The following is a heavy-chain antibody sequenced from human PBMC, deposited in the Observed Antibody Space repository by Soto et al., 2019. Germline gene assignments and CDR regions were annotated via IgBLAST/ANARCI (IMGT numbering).Heavy chain of an antibody. CDR2: MYYSGST. CDR3: ARHRNTMVRAVIKGNWFDP. V-gene: IGHV4-59*08. J-gene: IGHJ5*02. CDR1: GGSVSSYY. D-gene: IGHD3-10*01. Sequence: NPSETLSLTCTVSGGSVSSYYWSWIRQPPGKGLEWIGYMYYSGSTDYNPSLKSRVTISVDTSKNHFSLKLSSVTAADTAVYYCARHRNTMVRAVIKGNWFDPWGQGTLVTVS.